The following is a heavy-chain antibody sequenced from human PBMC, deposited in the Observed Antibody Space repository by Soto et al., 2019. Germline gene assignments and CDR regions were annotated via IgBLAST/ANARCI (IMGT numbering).Heavy chain of an antibody. Sequence: ASVKVSCKASGYTFTSYGISWVRQAPGQGLEWMGKINPIGGTTTYAQKFQGRVTMTRDTSTSTVYMELSSLRSEDTAVYYCARAASALLWGPGTQVTVSS. CDR2: INPIGGTT. CDR1: GYTFTSYG. V-gene: IGHV1-46*01. CDR3: ARAASALL. D-gene: IGHD6-13*01. J-gene: IGHJ4*02.